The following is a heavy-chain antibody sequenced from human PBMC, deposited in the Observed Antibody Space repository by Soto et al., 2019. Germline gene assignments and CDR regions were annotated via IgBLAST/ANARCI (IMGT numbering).Heavy chain of an antibody. D-gene: IGHD6-19*01. CDR1: GFTFNSYA. CDR3: ARAPGAVNSYAGVDV. Sequence: GGSLRLSCSASGFTFNSYAMHWVRQAPGKGLEWVSYISDGGSYTNHGNSVRGRVSVSRDDARNSLYLQINNLRVEDTGVYYCARAPGAVNSYAGVDVWGQGTTVTVSS. J-gene: IGHJ6*02. CDR2: ISDGGSYT. V-gene: IGHV3-21*01.